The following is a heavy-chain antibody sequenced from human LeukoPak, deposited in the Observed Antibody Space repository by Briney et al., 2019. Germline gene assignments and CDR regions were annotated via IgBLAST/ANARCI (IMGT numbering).Heavy chain of an antibody. CDR3: AKDMNSWRDGSGLGDYFDY. CDR2: TSGSGRSI. CDR1: GFTFSSYA. V-gene: IGHV3-23*01. J-gene: IGHJ4*02. Sequence: PGGSLRLSCAASGFTFSSYAMSWVRQAPGKGLEWESGTSGSGRSIHYADSVKGRFTISRDNSKNTLYLQMNSLRADDTAVYYCAKDMNSWRDGSGLGDYFDYWGQGTLVTVSS. D-gene: IGHD6-19*01.